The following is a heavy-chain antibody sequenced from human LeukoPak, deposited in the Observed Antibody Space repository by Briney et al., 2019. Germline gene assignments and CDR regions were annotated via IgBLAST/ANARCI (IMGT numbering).Heavy chain of an antibody. Sequence: SETLSLTCTVSGGSISSYYWSWIRQPPGKGLEWIGYIYYSGTTNYNPSLKSRVTISVDTSKNQFSLKLSSVTAADTAVYYCARAGIAADHIRSYNWFDPWGQGTLVTVSS. D-gene: IGHD6-13*01. CDR1: GGSISSYY. CDR3: ARAGIAADHIRSYNWFDP. CDR2: IYYSGTT. J-gene: IGHJ5*02. V-gene: IGHV4-59*12.